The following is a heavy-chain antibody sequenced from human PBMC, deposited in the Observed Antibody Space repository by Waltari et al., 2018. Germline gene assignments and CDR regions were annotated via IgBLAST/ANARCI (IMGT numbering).Heavy chain of an antibody. CDR1: GGSFSGYY. J-gene: IGHJ6*02. CDR3: ARGSTEMVQGVINFYYYYYGMDV. CDR2: INHSGST. Sequence: QVQLQQWGAGLLKPSETLSLTCAVYGGSFSGYYWSWIRQPPGKGLEWIGEINHSGSTNYNPSLKSRVTISVDTSKNQFSLKLSSVTAADTAVYYCARGSTEMVQGVINFYYYYYGMDVWGQGTTVTVSS. D-gene: IGHD3-10*01. V-gene: IGHV4-34*01.